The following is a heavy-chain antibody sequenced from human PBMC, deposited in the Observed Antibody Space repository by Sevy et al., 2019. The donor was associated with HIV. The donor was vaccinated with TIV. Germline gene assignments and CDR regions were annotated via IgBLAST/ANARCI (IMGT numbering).Heavy chain of an antibody. J-gene: IGHJ4*02. D-gene: IGHD3-22*01. V-gene: IGHV3-7*01. CDR2: IKQDGSEK. CDR1: GFTFSNYW. Sequence: GGSLRLSCAASGFTFSNYWMTWVRQAPGKGLEWVANIKQDGSEKYYVDSVKGRFTISRDNAKNSLYLQMNSLRAEDTAVYYCARDRCYDDTGAYFDFDYWGQGTLVTVSS. CDR3: ARDRCYDDTGAYFDFDY.